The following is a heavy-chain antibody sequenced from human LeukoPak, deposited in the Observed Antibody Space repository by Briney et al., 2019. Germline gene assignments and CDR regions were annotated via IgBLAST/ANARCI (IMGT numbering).Heavy chain of an antibody. V-gene: IGHV3-21*04. Sequence: GGSLRLSCAASGFTFSSYSMNWVRQAPGKGLEWVSSISSSNSYISYADSLKGRFTISRDNAKNSLYLQMNSLRSEDTAVYYCAREGFPPKISDFWSGLGPYYYYGMDVWGQGTTVTVSS. CDR2: ISSSNSYI. CDR1: GFTFSSYS. CDR3: AREGFPPKISDFWSGLGPYYYYGMDV. D-gene: IGHD3-3*01. J-gene: IGHJ6*02.